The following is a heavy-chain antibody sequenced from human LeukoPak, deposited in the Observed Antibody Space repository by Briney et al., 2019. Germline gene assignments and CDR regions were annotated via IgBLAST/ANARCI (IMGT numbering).Heavy chain of an antibody. CDR1: GYTFTGFY. V-gene: IGHV1-2*02. CDR3: ARDQIMDV. J-gene: IGHJ6*02. Sequence: ASVKVSCKASGYTFTGFYLHWVRQAPGQGLEWMGWINPNSGGTNFAQKFQGRVTMTRDTSISTAYMELSRLRSDDTAVYYCARDQIMDVWGQGTTVAVSS. CDR2: INPNSGGT.